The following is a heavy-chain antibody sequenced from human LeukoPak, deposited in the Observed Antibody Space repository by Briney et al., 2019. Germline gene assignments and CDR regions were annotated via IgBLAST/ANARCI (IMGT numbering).Heavy chain of an antibody. V-gene: IGHV1-18*01. D-gene: IGHD3-16*02. CDR2: ISAYNGNT. CDR3: ARSHDYVWGSYRPYNWFDP. CDR1: GYTFTCYG. J-gene: IGHJ5*02. Sequence: ASVKVSCKASGYTFTCYGISWVRQAPGQGLEWMGWISAYNGNTNYAQKLQGRVTMTTDTSTSTAYMELRSLRSDDTAVYYCARSHDYVWGSYRPYNWFDPWGQGTLVTVSS.